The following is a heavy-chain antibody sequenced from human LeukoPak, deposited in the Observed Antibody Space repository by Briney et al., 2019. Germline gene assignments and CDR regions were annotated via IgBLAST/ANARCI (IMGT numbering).Heavy chain of an antibody. Sequence: PGGSLRLSCAASGFTFSSYWMRWVRQAPGKGLEGVANIKNDGSEEYYVDSVKGRFTISRDNAKNSLFLQMNSLTAEDTAVYYCARAIRGSAVDTGDRWGQGTLVTVSS. V-gene: IGHV3-7*01. CDR1: GFTFSSYW. D-gene: IGHD3-10*01. CDR3: ARAIRGSAVDTGDR. J-gene: IGHJ4*02. CDR2: IKNDGSEE.